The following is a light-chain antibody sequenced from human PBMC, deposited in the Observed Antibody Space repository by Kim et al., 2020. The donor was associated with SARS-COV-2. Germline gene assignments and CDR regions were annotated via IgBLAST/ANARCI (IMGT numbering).Light chain of an antibody. CDR1: KSVGSN. V-gene: IGKV3-15*01. CDR2: GAS. Sequence: SPGERATVSCWASKSVGSNLASYQPRPGRAPRLLIYGASNRATGIPARFSGSGSGTEFTLTISSLQSEDFAVYYCQQYDDWLLISFGQGTRLEIK. CDR3: QQYDDWLLIS. J-gene: IGKJ5*01.